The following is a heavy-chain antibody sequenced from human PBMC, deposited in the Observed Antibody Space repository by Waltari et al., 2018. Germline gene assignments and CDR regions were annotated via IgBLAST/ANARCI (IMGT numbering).Heavy chain of an antibody. CDR2: ISSSGGTI. CDR1: GFTFSTYE. D-gene: IGHD3-10*01. CDR3: TASGSYYPIDY. Sequence: EVHLVESGGGLVQPGGSLRLSCEASGFTFSTYELNWVRQAPGKGLEWVSYISSSGGTICYADSVKVRFTISRDNAKNSLYLQLNSLRAEDTAVYHCTASGSYYPIDYWGQGTLVTVSS. V-gene: IGHV3-48*03. J-gene: IGHJ4*02.